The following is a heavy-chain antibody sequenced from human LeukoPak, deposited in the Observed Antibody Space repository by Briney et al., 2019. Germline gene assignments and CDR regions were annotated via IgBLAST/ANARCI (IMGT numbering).Heavy chain of an antibody. CDR3: ASNRRTLYCGGDCYSPAFDY. Sequence: GASVKVSCKTSGYTFNSYGISWVRQAPGQGLEWLGWISAYNGNTNYAKKLQGRVTMTIDTSTSTAYMELWSLRSDDTAVYFCASNRRTLYCGGDCYSPAFDYWGQGTLLTVSS. CDR1: GYTFNSYG. D-gene: IGHD2-21*02. V-gene: IGHV1-18*01. J-gene: IGHJ4*02. CDR2: ISAYNGNT.